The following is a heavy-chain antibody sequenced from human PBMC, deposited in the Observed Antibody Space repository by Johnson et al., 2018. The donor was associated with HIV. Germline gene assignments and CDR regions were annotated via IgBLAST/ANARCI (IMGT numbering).Heavy chain of an antibody. CDR1: GFTFSSYA. J-gene: IGHJ3*02. V-gene: IGHV3-30-3*01. CDR2: ISYDGSNK. Sequence: QVQLVESGGGLVQPGGSLRLSCAASGFTFSSYAMHWVRQAPGKGLEWVAVISYDGSNKYSADSVKGRFTISRDNSKNTLYLQMNSLRAEDSAVYYCAREEYYYDNSGLMNQWKAFDIWGQGTVITVSS. CDR3: AREEYYYDNSGLMNQWKAFDI. D-gene: IGHD3-22*01.